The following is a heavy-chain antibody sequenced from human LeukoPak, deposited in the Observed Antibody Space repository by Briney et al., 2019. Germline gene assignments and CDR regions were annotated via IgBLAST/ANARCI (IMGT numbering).Heavy chain of an antibody. CDR2: INHSGST. D-gene: IGHD4-17*01. J-gene: IGHJ4*02. V-gene: IGHV4-34*01. CDR3: ARGMPYGDYTSISFDY. CDR1: GGSFSGYY. Sequence: SETLSLTCAVYGGSFSGYYWSWIRQPPGKGLEWIGEINHSGSTNYNPSLKSRVTISVDTSKNQFSLKLSSVTAADTAVYYCARGMPYGDYTSISFDYWGQGTLVTVSS.